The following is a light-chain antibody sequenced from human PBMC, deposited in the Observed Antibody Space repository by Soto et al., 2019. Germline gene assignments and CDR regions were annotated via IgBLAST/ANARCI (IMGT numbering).Light chain of an antibody. V-gene: IGKV1-39*01. CDR2: AAS. J-gene: IGKJ2*01. CDR1: QSISSY. CDR3: QQSNSIPHT. Sequence: DIQMTQSPSSLSASVGDRVTITCRASQSISSYLNWYQQKPGKAPKLLIYAASSLQSGFPSRFTGSGSGTDFTLTISSLQPEGFATYYCQQSNSIPHTFGQGTKLEIK.